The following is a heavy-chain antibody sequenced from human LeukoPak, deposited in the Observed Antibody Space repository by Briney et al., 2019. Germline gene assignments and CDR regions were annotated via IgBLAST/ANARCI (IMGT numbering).Heavy chain of an antibody. CDR2: INSDGSST. Sequence: GGFQVSSRAAGGSSTSNYLQHVLRQAPGKGLVWVSRINSDGSSTSYADSVKGRFTISRDNAKNTLYLQMNSLRAEDTAVCYCARVGYYPVWGQGTMVTVSS. CDR1: GSSTSNYL. V-gene: IGHV3-74*01. CDR3: ARVGYYPV. D-gene: IGHD3-10*01. J-gene: IGHJ3*01.